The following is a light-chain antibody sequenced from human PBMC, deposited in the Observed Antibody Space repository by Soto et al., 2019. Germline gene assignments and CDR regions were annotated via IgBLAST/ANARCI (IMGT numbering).Light chain of an antibody. Sequence: DIQMTQSPSTLSGSVGDRVTITCRASQTISSWLAWYQQKPGKAPKLLIYEAFTLKSGVPSRFSGSGSGTEFTLTISSLQPDDFATYYCQHYNSYSEAFGQGTKV. CDR3: QHYNSYSEA. CDR1: QTISSW. J-gene: IGKJ1*01. V-gene: IGKV1-5*03. CDR2: EAF.